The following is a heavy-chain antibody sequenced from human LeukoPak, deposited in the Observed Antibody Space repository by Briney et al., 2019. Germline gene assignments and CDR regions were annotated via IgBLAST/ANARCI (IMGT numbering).Heavy chain of an antibody. CDR3: GHVLEHHGLSFDY. CDR1: GFTFSSYA. D-gene: IGHD3-10*01. V-gene: IGHV3-30-3*01. CDR2: ISYDGSNK. Sequence: SGGSLRLSCAASGFTFSSYAMHWVRQAPGKGLEWVAVISYDGSNKYYADSVKGRFTISRDNSKNTLYLQMNSLRAEDTAVYYCGHVLEHHGLSFDYWGQGTLVTVSS. J-gene: IGHJ4*02.